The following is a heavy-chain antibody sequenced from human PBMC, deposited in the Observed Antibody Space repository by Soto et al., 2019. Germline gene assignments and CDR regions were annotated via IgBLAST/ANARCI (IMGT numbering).Heavy chain of an antibody. CDR2: ISAYNGNT. CDR3: VRDQLVGASGNLKTSDYTYYYDSSGYYLGAFDI. CDR1: GYTFTSYG. J-gene: IGHJ3*02. Sequence: ASVKVSCKASGYTFTSYGISWVRQAPGQGLEWMGWISAYNGNTNYAQKLQGRATMTKDTSTSTACMGLRSLRSDDTAVYYCVRDQLVGASGNLKTSDYTYYYDSSGYYLGAFDIWGQGTMVTVSS. V-gene: IGHV1-18*01. D-gene: IGHD3-22*01.